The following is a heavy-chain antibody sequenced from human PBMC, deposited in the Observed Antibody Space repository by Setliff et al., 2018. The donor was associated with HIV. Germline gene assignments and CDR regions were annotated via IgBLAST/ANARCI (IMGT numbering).Heavy chain of an antibody. D-gene: IGHD2-8*02. V-gene: IGHV1-2*02. CDR2: INPNSGGT. CDR1: GYTLTKLS. CDR3: ARVRGHCTGGGCYSDYYGMDV. J-gene: IGHJ6*02. Sequence: ASVKVSCKVSGYTLTKLSMHWVRQAPGQGLEWMGWINPNSGGTKSAQKFQGRVTMTWDTSISTYYMEVTRLKSDDTAVYYCARVRGHCTGGGCYSDYYGMDVWGQGTTVTVSS.